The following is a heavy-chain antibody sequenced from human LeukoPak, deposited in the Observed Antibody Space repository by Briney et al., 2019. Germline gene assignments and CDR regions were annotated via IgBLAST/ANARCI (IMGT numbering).Heavy chain of an antibody. CDR2: IYYSGST. J-gene: IGHJ3*02. Sequence: SETLSLTCTVSGGSISSYYWNWIRQPPGKGLEWIGHIYYSGSTNYNPSLKSRVSISVDTSKNQFSLKVSSVTAADTAVYHCATGSVGGAPDVFDIWGQGTMVTVSS. CDR1: GGSISSYY. V-gene: IGHV4-59*01. CDR3: ATGSVGGAPDVFDI. D-gene: IGHD2-15*01.